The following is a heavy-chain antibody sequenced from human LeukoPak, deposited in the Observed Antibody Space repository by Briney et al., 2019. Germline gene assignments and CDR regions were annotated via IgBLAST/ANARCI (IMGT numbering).Heavy chain of an antibody. CDR1: GFSFSTYA. J-gene: IGHJ4*02. CDR3: ARDMYSNGYYADY. V-gene: IGHV3-23*01. CDR2: FTGSGGRT. D-gene: IGHD6-19*01. Sequence: GGSLRLSCAASGFSFSTYAMSWVRQAPGKGLEWVSGFTGSGGRTFYAGSVKGRFTISKDNSRNTLYLQMNSLTADDTAIYYCARDMYSNGYYADYWGQGTPVTVSS.